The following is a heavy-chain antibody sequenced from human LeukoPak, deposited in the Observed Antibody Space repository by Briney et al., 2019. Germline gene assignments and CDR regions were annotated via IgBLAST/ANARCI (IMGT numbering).Heavy chain of an antibody. Sequence: GASVKVSCKASGYSFTSHYMHWVRQAPGQGLEWLGLINPSGSSTLYAQKFQGRVTMTRDMSTTTDYMELSSLRSEDTAVCYCARDNSVGDVAWWFDPWGQGTLVTVSS. CDR3: ARDNSVGDVAWWFDP. J-gene: IGHJ5*02. D-gene: IGHD1-26*01. CDR1: GYSFTSHY. V-gene: IGHV1-46*01. CDR2: INPSGSST.